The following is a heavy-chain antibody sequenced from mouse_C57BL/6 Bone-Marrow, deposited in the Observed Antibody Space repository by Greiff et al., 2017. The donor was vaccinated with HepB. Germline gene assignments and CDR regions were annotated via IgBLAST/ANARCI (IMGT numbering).Heavy chain of an antibody. Sequence: EVQLQQSGPVLVKPGASVKMSCKASGYTFTDYYMNWVKQSHGKSLEWIGVINPYNGGTSYNQKFKGKATLTVDKSSSTAYMELNSLTSEDSAVYYCARGWEDYAMDYWGQGTSVTVSS. CDR3: ARGWEDYAMDY. D-gene: IGHD2-3*01. V-gene: IGHV1-19*01. CDR1: GYTFTDYY. J-gene: IGHJ4*01. CDR2: INPYNGGT.